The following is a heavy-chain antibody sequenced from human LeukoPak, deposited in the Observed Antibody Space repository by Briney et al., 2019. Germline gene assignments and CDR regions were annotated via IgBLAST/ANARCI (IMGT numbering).Heavy chain of an antibody. CDR3: ARMITISGVVNYYYYGMDV. V-gene: IGHV3-48*01. J-gene: IGHJ6*02. CDR2: ISSSSSTI. CDR1: GFTFSSYS. Sequence: PGGSLRLSCAASGFTFSSYSMNWVRQAPGKGLEWVSYISSSSSTIYYADSVKGRFTISRDNAKNSLYLQMNSLRAEDTAVYYCARMITISGVVNYYYYGMDVWGQGTTVTVSS. D-gene: IGHD3-3*01.